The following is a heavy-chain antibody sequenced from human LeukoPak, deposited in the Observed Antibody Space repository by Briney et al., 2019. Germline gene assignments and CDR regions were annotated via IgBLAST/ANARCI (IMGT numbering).Heavy chain of an antibody. V-gene: IGHV4-38-2*02. Sequence: SETLSLTCTVSGYSISSGYYWGWIRQPPGKGLEWIGSIYHSGSTYYNPSLKSRVTISVDTSKNQFSLKLSSVTAAVTAVYYCARAWTSGSYSSEAYWYFDLWGRGTLVTVSS. D-gene: IGHD1-26*01. J-gene: IGHJ2*01. CDR2: IYHSGST. CDR1: GYSISSGYY. CDR3: ARAWTSGSYSSEAYWYFDL.